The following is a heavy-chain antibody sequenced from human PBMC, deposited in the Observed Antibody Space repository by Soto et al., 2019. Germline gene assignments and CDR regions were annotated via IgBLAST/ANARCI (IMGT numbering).Heavy chain of an antibody. CDR2: IYYSGST. CDR1: GGSISSSSYY. Sequence: QLQLQESGPGLVKPSETLSLTCTVSGGSISSSSYYWGWIRQPPGKGLEWIGSIYYSGSTYYNPSLKSRVTISVDTSKNQFSLKLSSVTAADTAVYYCARTSLAAALGWFDPWGQGALVTVSS. CDR3: ARTSLAAALGWFDP. J-gene: IGHJ5*02. D-gene: IGHD6-13*01. V-gene: IGHV4-39*01.